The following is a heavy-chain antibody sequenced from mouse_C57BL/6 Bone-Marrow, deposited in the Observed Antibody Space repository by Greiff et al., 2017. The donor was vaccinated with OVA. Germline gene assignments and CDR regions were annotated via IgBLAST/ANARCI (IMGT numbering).Heavy chain of an antibody. CDR1: GYTFTSYW. V-gene: IGHV1-55*01. CDR2: IYPGSGST. D-gene: IGHD2-5*01. Sequence: VQLVESGAELVKPGASVKMSCKASGYTFTSYWITWVKQRPGQGLEWIGDIYPGSGSTNYNEKFKSKATLTVDTSSSTAYMQLSSLTSEDSAVYYCARESNFYYYAMDYWGQGTSVTVSS. CDR3: ARESNFYYYAMDY. J-gene: IGHJ4*01.